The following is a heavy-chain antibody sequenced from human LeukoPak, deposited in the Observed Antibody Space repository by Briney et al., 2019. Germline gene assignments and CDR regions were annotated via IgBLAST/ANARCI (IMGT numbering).Heavy chain of an antibody. J-gene: IGHJ4*02. Sequence: SVKVSCKASGGTFSSYTISWVRQAPGQGLEWMGRIIPILGIANYAQKFQGRVTITADKSTSTAYMELSSLRSEDTAVYYCARGSYYDSSGYYLQMAYFDYWGQGTLSPSPQ. V-gene: IGHV1-69*02. CDR2: IIPILGIA. CDR3: ARGSYYDSSGYYLQMAYFDY. CDR1: GGTFSSYT. D-gene: IGHD3-22*01.